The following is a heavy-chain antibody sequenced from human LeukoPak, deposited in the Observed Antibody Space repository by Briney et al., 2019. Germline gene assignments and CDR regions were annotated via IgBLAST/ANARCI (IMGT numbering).Heavy chain of an antibody. V-gene: IGHV1-46*01. J-gene: IGHJ4*02. CDR1: GYTFTSYY. CDR2: INPSGGST. D-gene: IGHD3-22*01. Sequence: ASVKVSCKASGYTFTSYYMHWVRQAPGQGREWMGLINPSGGSTIYAQKFQGRVTMTRGTSTSTVYKELSSLRSEDTAVYYCARDLNPSDSSGEDYLGQGTLVTVSS. CDR3: ARDLNPSDSSGEDY.